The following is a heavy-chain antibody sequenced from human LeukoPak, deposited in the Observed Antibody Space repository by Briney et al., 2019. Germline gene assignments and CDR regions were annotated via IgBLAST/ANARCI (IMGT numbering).Heavy chain of an antibody. D-gene: IGHD2-2*01. Sequence: TGGSLRLSCAASGFTFSGSAMSWVRQAPGKGLEWVSGITNGGGGTYYADSVKGRFTISRDNSKNTLYLQMNSLRAEDTAVYYCAKATVVPAAMGSFDCWGQGTLVTVSS. CDR1: GFTFSGSA. V-gene: IGHV3-23*01. CDR3: AKATVVPAAMGSFDC. J-gene: IGHJ4*02. CDR2: ITNGGGGT.